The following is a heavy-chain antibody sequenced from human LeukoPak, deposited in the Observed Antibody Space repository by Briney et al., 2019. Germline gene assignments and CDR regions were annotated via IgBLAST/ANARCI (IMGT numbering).Heavy chain of an antibody. CDR1: RLTFSSYA. J-gene: IGHJ3*02. V-gene: IGHV3-23*01. Sequence: GGSLRLSCAASRLTFSSYAMSWVRQAPGRGLEWVSAISESGTGTYYADSVKGRFTISRDNSKNTLYLQMNSLRAEDTAVYYCAKGTFYDAFDIWGQGTMVTVSS. CDR2: ISESGTGT. D-gene: IGHD2/OR15-2a*01. CDR3: AKGTFYDAFDI.